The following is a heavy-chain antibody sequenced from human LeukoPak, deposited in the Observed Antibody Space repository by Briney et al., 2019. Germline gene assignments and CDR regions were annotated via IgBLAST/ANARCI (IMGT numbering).Heavy chain of an antibody. D-gene: IGHD2-2*01. Sequence: SETLSLTCTVSGGSISSYYWSWIRQPPRKGLEWIGYIYYSGSTNYNPSLKSRVTISVDTSKNQFSLKLSSVTAADTAVYYCARMRSRSLGDYWGQGTLDTVSS. CDR3: ARMRSRSLGDY. CDR2: IYYSGST. V-gene: IGHV4-59*08. J-gene: IGHJ4*02. CDR1: GGSISSYY.